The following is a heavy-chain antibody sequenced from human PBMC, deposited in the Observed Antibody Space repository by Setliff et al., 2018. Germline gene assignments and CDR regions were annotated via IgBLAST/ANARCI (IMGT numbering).Heavy chain of an antibody. CDR1: GGSFSGYY. CDR2: INHSGST. D-gene: IGHD6-19*01. V-gene: IGHV4-34*01. J-gene: IGHJ4*02. CDR3: ARVSSLSGWYDY. Sequence: LFLTCAVYGGSFSGYYWSWIRQPPGKGLEWIGEINHSGSTNYNPSLKSRVTISVDTSKNQFSLKLSSVTAADTAVYYCARVSSLSGWYDYWGQGTLVTVSS.